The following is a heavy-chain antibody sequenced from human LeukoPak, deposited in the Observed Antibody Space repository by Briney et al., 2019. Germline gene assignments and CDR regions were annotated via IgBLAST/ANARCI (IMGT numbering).Heavy chain of an antibody. CDR3: ATVFKGSSLQDY. J-gene: IGHJ4*02. CDR1: GFTITNNW. CDR2: IKMDERSA. D-gene: IGHD3-10*01. V-gene: IGHV3-74*03. Sequence: GGSLRLSCTVSGFTITNNWMYWVRQAPGRGLVWVSRIKMDERSAVYADSVKGRFIISRDNAKNTVCLQMNGLRADDTAVYYCATVFKGSSLQDYWGQGTLVTVSS.